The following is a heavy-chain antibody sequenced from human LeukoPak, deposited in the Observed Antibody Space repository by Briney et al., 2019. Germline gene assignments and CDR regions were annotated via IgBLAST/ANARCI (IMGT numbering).Heavy chain of an antibody. CDR1: GGSFSGYY. J-gene: IGHJ3*02. D-gene: IGHD3-22*01. V-gene: IGHV4-31*11. CDR3: ARTYYYDSSGYGI. CDR2: IYYSGST. Sequence: PSETLSLTCAVYGGSFSGYYWSWIRQHPGKGLEWIGYIYYSGSTYYNPSLKSRVTISVDTSKNQFSLKLSSVTAADTAVYYCARTYYYDSSGYGIWGQGTMVTVSS.